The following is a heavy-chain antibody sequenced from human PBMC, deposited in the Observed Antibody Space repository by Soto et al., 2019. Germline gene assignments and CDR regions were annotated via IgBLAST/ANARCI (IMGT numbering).Heavy chain of an antibody. J-gene: IGHJ4*02. V-gene: IGHV3-33*01. CDR1: GFTFSSYG. CDR3: ARDLTFGDSSVY. CDR2: IWYDGSNK. D-gene: IGHD4-17*01. Sequence: QVQLVESGGGVVQPGRSLRLSCAASGFTFSSYGMHWVRQAPGKGLEWVAVIWYDGSNKYYADSVKGGFTISRDNAKSTLYLQMNSLRAEDTAVYYCARDLTFGDSSVYWGQGTLVTVSS.